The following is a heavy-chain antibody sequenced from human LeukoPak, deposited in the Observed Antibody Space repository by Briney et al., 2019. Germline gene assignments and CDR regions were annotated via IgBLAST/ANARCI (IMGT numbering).Heavy chain of an antibody. Sequence: ASVKVSCKTSGYTFTDYYIHWVRQAPGQGLEWRGVINPSGGSTSFAQKFQARLTMTRDTSTSTVYMELSGLSSEDTAVYYCAREIVVVPSAMGFDPWGQGTLVTVSS. V-gene: IGHV1-46*01. D-gene: IGHD2-2*01. CDR3: AREIVVVPSAMGFDP. J-gene: IGHJ5*02. CDR2: INPSGGST. CDR1: GYTFTDYY.